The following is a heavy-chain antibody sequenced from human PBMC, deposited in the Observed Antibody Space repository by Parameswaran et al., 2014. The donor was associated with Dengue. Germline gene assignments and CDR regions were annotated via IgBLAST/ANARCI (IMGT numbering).Heavy chain of an antibody. CDR3: ARGYNVYMAPRDYFDY. CDR2: IYYSGTT. J-gene: IGHJ4*02. Sequence: RWIRQPPGKGLEWIGYIYYSGTTNYNPSLKSRVTISVDTSKNQFSLKLSSVTAADTAVYYCARGYNVYMAPRDYFDYWGQGTLVTVSS. D-gene: IGHD5/OR15-5a*01. V-gene: IGHV4-59*01.